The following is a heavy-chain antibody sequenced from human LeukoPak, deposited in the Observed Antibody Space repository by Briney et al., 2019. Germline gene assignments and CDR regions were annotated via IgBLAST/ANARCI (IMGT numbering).Heavy chain of an antibody. CDR3: AKGSPSPYYYYMDV. Sequence: GGSLRLSCAASGFTFSSYGMHWIRQAPGKGLEWVAFIRYDGSNKYYADSVKGRFTISRDNSRNTLYLQMNSLRAEDTAVYYCAKGSPSPYYYYMDVWGKGTTVTVSS. D-gene: IGHD2-15*01. CDR2: IRYDGSNK. V-gene: IGHV3-30*02. J-gene: IGHJ6*03. CDR1: GFTFSSYG.